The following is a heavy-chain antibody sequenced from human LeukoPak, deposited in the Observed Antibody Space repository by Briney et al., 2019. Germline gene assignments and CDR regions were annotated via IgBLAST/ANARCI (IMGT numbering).Heavy chain of an antibody. V-gene: IGHV4-30-4*08. Sequence: SETLSLTCTVSGGSISSGDYYWSWIRQPPGKGLEWIGYIYYSGSTYYNPSLKSRVTISVDTSKNQFSLKLSSVTAADTAVYYCARGYGTDVIIDYWGQGTLVTVSS. D-gene: IGHD1-7*01. CDR3: ARGYGTDVIIDY. CDR2: IYYSGST. CDR1: GGSISSGDYY. J-gene: IGHJ4*02.